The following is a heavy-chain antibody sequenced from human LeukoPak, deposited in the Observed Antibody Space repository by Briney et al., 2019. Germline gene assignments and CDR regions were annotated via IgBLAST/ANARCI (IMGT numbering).Heavy chain of an antibody. CDR3: ARGSYDYVWGSYCDY. D-gene: IGHD3-16*01. Sequence: GGSLRLSCAASGFTFSSYAMSWVRQAPGKGLEWVSAISGSGGSTYYADSVKGRSTTSRDNSKNTLYLQMNSLRAEDTAVYYCARGSYDYVWGSYCDYWGQGTLVTVSS. J-gene: IGHJ4*02. V-gene: IGHV3-23*01. CDR1: GFTFSSYA. CDR2: ISGSGGST.